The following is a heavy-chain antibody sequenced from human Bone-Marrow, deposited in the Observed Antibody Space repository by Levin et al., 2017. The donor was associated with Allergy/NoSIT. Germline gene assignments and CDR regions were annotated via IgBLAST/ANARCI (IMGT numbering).Heavy chain of an antibody. D-gene: IGHD5-18*01. J-gene: IGHJ4*02. V-gene: IGHV3-49*03. CDR3: ARALWLPWFDY. Sequence: GESLKISCTASGFTFGDFAMSWFRQAPGKGLEWVSFIRSKTYGGTTEYAASVKGRFTISRDDSKSIAYLQMNSLKTEDTAVYYCARALWLPWFDYWGQGTLVTVSS. CDR1: GFTFGDFA. CDR2: IRSKTYGGTT.